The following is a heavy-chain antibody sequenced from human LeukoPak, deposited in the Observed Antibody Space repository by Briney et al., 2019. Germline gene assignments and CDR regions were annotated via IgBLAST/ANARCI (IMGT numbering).Heavy chain of an antibody. CDR3: ARDYTLVPGVLPY. J-gene: IGHJ4*02. D-gene: IGHD3-10*01. Sequence: ASVKVSFKASGYTFTVYYMHWVRQAPGQGIEWMGWINPNSGGTNYAQKFQGRVTMNRDTSISTAYMELSRLRSDDTVVYYCARDYTLVPGVLPYWGQGTLVTVSS. V-gene: IGHV1-2*02. CDR2: INPNSGGT. CDR1: GYTFTVYY.